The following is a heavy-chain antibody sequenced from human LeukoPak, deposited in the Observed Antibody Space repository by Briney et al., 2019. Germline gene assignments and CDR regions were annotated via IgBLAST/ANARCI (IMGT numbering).Heavy chain of an antibody. CDR1: GFTFSSYG. D-gene: IGHD1-7*01. CDR3: NTFKPGTMY. J-gene: IGHJ4*02. V-gene: IGHV3-30*03. CDR2: ISYDGSNK. Sequence: GGSLRLSCAASGFTFSSYGMHWVRQAPGKGLEWVAVISYDGSNKYYADSVKGRFTISRDNSKNTLYLQMNSLKTEDTAVYYCNTFKPGTMYWGQGTLVTVSS.